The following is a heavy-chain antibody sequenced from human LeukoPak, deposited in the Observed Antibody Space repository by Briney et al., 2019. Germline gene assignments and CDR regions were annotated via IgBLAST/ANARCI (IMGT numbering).Heavy chain of an antibody. Sequence: SVKVSCKASGYTFTSYGISWVRQAPGQGLEWMGWISAYNGNTNYAQKLQGRVTMTTDTSTSTAYMELRSLRSDDTAVYYCARGSPMIVSNTSVDYWGQGTLVTVSS. J-gene: IGHJ4*02. D-gene: IGHD3-22*01. CDR2: ISAYNGNT. CDR3: ARGSPMIVSNTSVDY. CDR1: GYTFTSYG. V-gene: IGHV1-18*01.